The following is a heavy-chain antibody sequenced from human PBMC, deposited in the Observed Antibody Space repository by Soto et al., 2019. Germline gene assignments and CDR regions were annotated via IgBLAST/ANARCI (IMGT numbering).Heavy chain of an antibody. J-gene: IGHJ3*02. CDR2: INAGNGNT. CDR3: ARGGDYYDSSGYYRDAFDI. CDR1: GYTFTSYA. D-gene: IGHD3-22*01. Sequence: ASVKVSCKXSGYTFTSYAMHWVRQAPGQRLEWMGWINAGNGNTKYSQKFQGRVTITRDTSASTAYMELSSLRSEDTAVYYCARGGDYYDSSGYYRDAFDIWGQGTMVTVSS. V-gene: IGHV1-3*01.